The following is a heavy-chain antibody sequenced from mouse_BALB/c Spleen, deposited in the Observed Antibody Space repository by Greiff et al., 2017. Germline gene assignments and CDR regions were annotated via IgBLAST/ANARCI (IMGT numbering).Heavy chain of an antibody. D-gene: IGHD2-4*01. Sequence: DVKLVESGGGLVKPGGSLKLSCAASGFTFSDYYMYWVRQTPEKRLEWVATISDGGSYTYYPDSVKGRFTISRDNAKNNLYLQMSSLKSEDTAMYYCARGDDYDDGDYAMDYWGQGTSVTVSS. V-gene: IGHV5-4*02. CDR2: ISDGGSYT. CDR3: ARGDDYDDGDYAMDY. J-gene: IGHJ4*01. CDR1: GFTFSDYY.